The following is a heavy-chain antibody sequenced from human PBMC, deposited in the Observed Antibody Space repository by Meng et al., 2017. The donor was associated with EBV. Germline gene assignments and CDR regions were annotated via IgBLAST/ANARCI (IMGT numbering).Heavy chain of an antibody. CDR1: GGILRSFA. D-gene: IGHD4-17*01. CDR2: IIPLFHTT. V-gene: IGHV1-69*01. CDR3: ASAEHYGDYVFEY. Sequence: QGQAGRSGAVVKRLGSAVKVSGQTSGGILRSFAISWVPQAPGQGLEWMGGIIPLFHTTNYAQKFQGRLHIIADESSATTYMELSSLRSEDTAIYYCASAEHYGDYVFEYWGQGTLVTVSS. J-gene: IGHJ4*02.